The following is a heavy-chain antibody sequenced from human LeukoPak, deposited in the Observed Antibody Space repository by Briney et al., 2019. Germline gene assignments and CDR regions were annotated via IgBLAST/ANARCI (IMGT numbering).Heavy chain of an antibody. CDR1: GFTFSSYS. CDR2: ISSSSSTI. D-gene: IGHD3-10*01. Sequence: GGSLRLSCAASGFTFSSYSMNWVRQAPGKGLEWVSYISSSSSTIYYADSVKGRFTISRDNAKNSLYLQMNSLRAEDTAVYYCARSGMRITMVRGLNYYYYYMDVWGKGTTVTVSS. V-gene: IGHV3-48*04. J-gene: IGHJ6*03. CDR3: ARSGMRITMVRGLNYYYYYMDV.